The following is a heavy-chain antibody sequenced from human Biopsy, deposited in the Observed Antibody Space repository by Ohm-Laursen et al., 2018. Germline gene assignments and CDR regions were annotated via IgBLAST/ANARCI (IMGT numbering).Heavy chain of an antibody. V-gene: IGHV4-31*01. CDR1: GGSISSGGSY. CDR2: IFNSANT. J-gene: IGHJ5*02. CDR3: ARGDYFDSNGYFWFDP. D-gene: IGHD3-22*01. Sequence: SQTLSLTCTVSGGSISSGGSYWSWIHQRPGKGLEGIGYIFNSANTYYNPSLKNLITISGDTSKNQFSLKLNSVTAADTAVYYCARGDYFDSNGYFWFDPWGQGTLVTVSS.